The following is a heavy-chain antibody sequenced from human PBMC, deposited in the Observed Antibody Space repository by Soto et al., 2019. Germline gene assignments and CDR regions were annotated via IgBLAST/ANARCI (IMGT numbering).Heavy chain of an antibody. Sequence: SLRLSCSASGFTFSSYGMHWVRQAPGKGLEWVAVISYDGSNKYYADSVKGRFTISRDNSKNTLYLQMNSLRAEDTAVYYCAKGDYYDSSGYYGWGQGTLVTV. D-gene: IGHD3-22*01. CDR3: AKGDYYDSSGYYG. J-gene: IGHJ4*02. CDR2: ISYDGSNK. V-gene: IGHV3-30*18. CDR1: GFTFSSYG.